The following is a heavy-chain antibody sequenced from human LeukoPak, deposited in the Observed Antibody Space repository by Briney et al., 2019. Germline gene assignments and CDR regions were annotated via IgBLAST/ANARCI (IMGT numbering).Heavy chain of an antibody. V-gene: IGHV3-23*01. Sequence: GGSLRLSCAASGFTLSNYAMSWVRQAPGKGLEWVSGISTSGGSTYYADSVMGRFTLSRDNSKNTLYLQMNSLRAEDTAIYYCANPPTVTSFHYWGQGTLVTVSS. CDR2: ISTSGGST. CDR1: GFTLSNYA. J-gene: IGHJ4*02. CDR3: ANPPTVTSFHY. D-gene: IGHD4-11*01.